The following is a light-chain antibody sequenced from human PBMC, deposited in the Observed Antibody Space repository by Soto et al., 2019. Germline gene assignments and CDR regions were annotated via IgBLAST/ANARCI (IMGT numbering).Light chain of an antibody. J-gene: IGKJ5*01. Sequence: DIQMTQSPSSLSASVGDTVTITCRASQDIINHLAWYQQRPGKVPNLLTYGASTLHSGVPSRFRGSGSGTHFTITISSLQPEDVATYYCQNYHLALGTFGQGTRLEIK. CDR3: QNYHLALGT. CDR1: QDIINH. CDR2: GAS. V-gene: IGKV1-27*01.